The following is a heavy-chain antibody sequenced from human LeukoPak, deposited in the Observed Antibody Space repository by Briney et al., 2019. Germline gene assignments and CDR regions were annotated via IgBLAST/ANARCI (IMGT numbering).Heavy chain of an antibody. D-gene: IGHD7-27*01. CDR2: ISSIGNTI. Sequence: PGGSLRLSCAASGFTFSSYEMNWVRQTPGKGLGWVSFISSIGNTIYYADSVKGRYIISRDNAKNSLYLQMNSLRTEDTAIYYCARERPGEDTFDIWGQGTMVTVSS. V-gene: IGHV3-48*03. CDR1: GFTFSSYE. J-gene: IGHJ3*02. CDR3: ARERPGEDTFDI.